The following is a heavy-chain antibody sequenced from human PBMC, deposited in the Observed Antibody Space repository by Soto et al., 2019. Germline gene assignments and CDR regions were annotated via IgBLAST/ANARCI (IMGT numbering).Heavy chain of an antibody. V-gene: IGHV1-2*02. CDR2: INPNSGGT. D-gene: IGHD5-18*01. J-gene: IGHJ6*02. CDR3: ARTDTAMATPYYGMDV. Sequence: ASVKVSCKASGYTFTDYYMHWVRQAPGQGLEWMGWINPNSGGTNHAQKFQGRVTMTRDTSISTAYMELSRLRSDDTAIYYCARTDTAMATPYYGMDVWGQGTTVTVSS. CDR1: GYTFTDYY.